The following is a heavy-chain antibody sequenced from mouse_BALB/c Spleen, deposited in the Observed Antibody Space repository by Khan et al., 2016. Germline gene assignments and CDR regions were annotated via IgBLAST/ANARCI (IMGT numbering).Heavy chain of an antibody. CDR1: GYTFSSYW. V-gene: IGHV1-9*01. CDR3: ARTDRRGYFDY. J-gene: IGHJ2*01. Sequence: QVRLQQSGAELMKPGASVKISCKATGYTFSSYWIEWVKQRPGHGLEWIGEILPGSGSTNYNEKFRGKATFTADTSSNTAYMQFSSLTSEGSAVHYCARTDRRGYFDYWGQGTTLTVSS. CDR2: ILPGSGST.